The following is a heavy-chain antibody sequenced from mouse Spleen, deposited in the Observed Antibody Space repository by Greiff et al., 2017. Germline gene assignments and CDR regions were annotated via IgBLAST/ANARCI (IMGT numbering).Heavy chain of an antibody. D-gene: IGHD4-1*01. CDR1: GYTFTSYW. CDR3: ARQTGTEGYAMDY. J-gene: IGHJ4*01. V-gene: IGHV1-64*01. CDR2: IHPNSGST. Sequence: VQLQQPGAELVKPGASVKLSCKASGYTFTSYWMHWVKQRPGQGLEWIGMIHPNSGSTNYNEKFKSKATLTVDKSSSTAYMQLSSLTSEDSAVYYCARQTGTEGYAMDYWGQGTSVTVSS.